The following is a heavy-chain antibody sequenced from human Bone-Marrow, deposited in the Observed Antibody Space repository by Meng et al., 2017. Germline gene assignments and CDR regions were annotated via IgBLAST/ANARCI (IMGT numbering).Heavy chain of an antibody. J-gene: IGHJ2*01. CDR1: GGSLSGYY. CDR3: ARGRGTMPYWYFDL. CDR2: INHSGST. Sequence: QWQRQQVGAGLLKPSETLSLTCAAYGGSLSGYYWSWIRQPPGKGLEWIGEINHSGSTNYNPSLKSRVTISVDTSKNQFSLKLSSVTAADTAVYYCARGRGTMPYWYFDLWGRGTLVTVSS. D-gene: IGHD2-2*01. V-gene: IGHV4-34*01.